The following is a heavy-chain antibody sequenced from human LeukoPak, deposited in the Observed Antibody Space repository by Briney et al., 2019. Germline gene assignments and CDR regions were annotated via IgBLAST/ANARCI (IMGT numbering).Heavy chain of an antibody. CDR2: IIPILGIA. V-gene: IGHV1-69*04. CDR1: GGTFSSYA. J-gene: IGHJ3*02. Sequence: ASVRVSCKASGGTFSSYAISWVRPAPGQGLEWMGRIIPILGIANYAQKFQGRVTITADKSTSTAYMELSSLRSEDTAVYYCARDSALGAYSSSWYAFDIWGQGTMVTVSS. D-gene: IGHD6-13*01. CDR3: ARDSALGAYSSSWYAFDI.